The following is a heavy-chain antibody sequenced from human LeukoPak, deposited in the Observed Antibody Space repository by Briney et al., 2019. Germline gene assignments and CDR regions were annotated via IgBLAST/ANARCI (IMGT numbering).Heavy chain of an antibody. Sequence: SETLSLTCTVSGGSISSYYWSWIRLPPGKGLEWIGYIYYSGSTNYNPSLKSRVTISVDTSKNQFSLNLSSVTAADTAVYYCARLCSSTSCPPYHWGQGTLVTVSS. J-gene: IGHJ5*02. D-gene: IGHD2-2*01. V-gene: IGHV4-59*08. CDR1: GGSISSYY. CDR3: ARLCSSTSCPPYH. CDR2: IYYSGST.